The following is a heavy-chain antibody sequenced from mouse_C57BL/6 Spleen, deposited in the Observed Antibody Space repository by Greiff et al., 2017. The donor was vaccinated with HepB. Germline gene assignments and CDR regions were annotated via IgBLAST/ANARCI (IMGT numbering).Heavy chain of an antibody. Sequence: VQLQQSGAELVRPGASVKLSCKASGYTFTDYYIHWVKQRPGQGLEWIARIYPGSGNTYYNEKFKGKATLTAEKSSSTAYMQLSSLTSEDSAVYFCASPQHYGGYYFDYWGQGTTLTVSS. D-gene: IGHD1-1*02. CDR3: ASPQHYGGYYFDY. V-gene: IGHV1-76*01. J-gene: IGHJ2*01. CDR1: GYTFTDYY. CDR2: IYPGSGNT.